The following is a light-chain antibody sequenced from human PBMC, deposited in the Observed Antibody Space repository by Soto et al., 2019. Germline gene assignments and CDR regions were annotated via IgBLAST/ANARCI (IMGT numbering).Light chain of an antibody. CDR2: STN. CDR3: ATWDDSLNGHVV. Sequence: QSVLTQPPSASGTPGQRVTISCSGSSSNIGSNTVNWYQQFPGTAPKLLIYSTNQRPSGVPDRFSGSKSGTSASLATSGLQSEDEADYYCATWDDSLNGHVVFGGGTKLTVL. CDR1: SSNIGSNT. V-gene: IGLV1-44*01. J-gene: IGLJ2*01.